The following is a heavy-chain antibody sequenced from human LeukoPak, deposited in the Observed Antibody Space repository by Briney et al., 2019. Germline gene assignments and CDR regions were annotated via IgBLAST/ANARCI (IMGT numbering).Heavy chain of an antibody. CDR2: IYYSGST. CDR3: AGYTNIVVVGLGFDP. CDR1: GGSISSSSYY. V-gene: IGHV4-39*01. D-gene: IGHD2-2*01. Sequence: SETLSLTCTVSGGSISSSSYYWGWIRQPPGKGLEWIGSIYYSGSTYYNPSLKSRVTISVDTSKNQFYLKLSSVTAADTAVYYCAGYTNIVVVGLGFDPWGQGTLVTVSS. J-gene: IGHJ5*02.